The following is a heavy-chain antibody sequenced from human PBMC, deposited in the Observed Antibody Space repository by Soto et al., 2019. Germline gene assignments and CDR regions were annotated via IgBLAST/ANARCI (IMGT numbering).Heavy chain of an antibody. CDR2: ISNRGTP. J-gene: IGHJ3*02. CDR1: GDSISSDNYF. V-gene: IGHV4-30-4*01. D-gene: IGHD2-8*01. Sequence: QVQLQESGPGLVKPSQTLSLICTVSGDSISSDNYFWSWIRQPPGQGLEWIGYISNRGTPYYNPSLKSRVTISLDTSKNRFSLDMYSVTAADTAVYYCAREVNVVALSDAFDIWGQGTVVIVSS. CDR3: AREVNVVALSDAFDI.